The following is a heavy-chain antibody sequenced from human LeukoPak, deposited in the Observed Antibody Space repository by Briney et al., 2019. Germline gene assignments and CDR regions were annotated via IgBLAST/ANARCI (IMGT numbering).Heavy chain of an antibody. CDR3: ARTFDWLSPFDY. V-gene: IGHV4-59*01. J-gene: IGHJ4*02. D-gene: IGHD3-9*01. CDR2: IYYSGST. Sequence: KPSETLSPTCTVSGGSISSYYWSWIRQPPGKGLEWIGYIYYSGSTNYNPSLKSRVTISVDTSKNQFSLKLSSVTAADTAVYYCARTFDWLSPFDYWGQGTLVTVSS. CDR1: GGSISSYY.